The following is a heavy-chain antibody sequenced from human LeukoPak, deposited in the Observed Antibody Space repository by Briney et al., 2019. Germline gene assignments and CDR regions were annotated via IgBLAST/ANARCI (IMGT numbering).Heavy chain of an antibody. CDR1: GFTFTKYW. CDR2: INQDGSER. CDR3: AKGRSTDS. J-gene: IGHJ4*02. V-gene: IGHV3-7*01. Sequence: GGSLRLSCAASGFTFTKYWMTWVRQDPGKGLEWVANINQDGSERFYVDSVKGRFTISRDNTKNSLYLQMNSLRVEDTAVYYCAKGRSTDSWGQGTLVTVSS.